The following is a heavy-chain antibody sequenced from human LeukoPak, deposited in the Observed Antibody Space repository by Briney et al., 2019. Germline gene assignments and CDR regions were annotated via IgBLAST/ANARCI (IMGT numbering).Heavy chain of an antibody. V-gene: IGHV3-15*01. D-gene: IGHD1-26*01. Sequence: GGSLRLSCTASGLTFSEVWMSWVRQAPGKGPESVGRIRGKSEGGTVDYAAPVKGRFSITRDDSTNTVYLHMNSLKTGDTAVYYRTSGGGTMDFWGQGTLVTVSS. CDR1: GLTFSEVW. CDR2: IRGKSEGGTV. J-gene: IGHJ4*02. CDR3: TSGGGTMDF.